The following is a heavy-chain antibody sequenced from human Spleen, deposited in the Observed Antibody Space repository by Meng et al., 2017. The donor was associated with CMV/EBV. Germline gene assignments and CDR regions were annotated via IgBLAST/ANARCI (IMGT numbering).Heavy chain of an antibody. V-gene: IGHV3-7*01. Sequence: GESLKISCVASGFTFSSYWMSWVRQAPGKGLEWVANIKQDGSENYYVDSVKGRFTIPRDNAKKSLYLQVNSLRGEDTAVYYCARWGESQLPDFDYWGQGSLVTVSS. CDR2: IKQDGSEN. CDR3: ARWGESQLPDFDY. D-gene: IGHD2-2*01. CDR1: GFTFSSYW. J-gene: IGHJ4*02.